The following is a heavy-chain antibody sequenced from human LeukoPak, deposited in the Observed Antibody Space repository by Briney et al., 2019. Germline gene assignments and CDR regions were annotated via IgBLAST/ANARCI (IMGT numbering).Heavy chain of an antibody. CDR3: ARLGYCSSTSCDY. J-gene: IGHJ4*02. Sequence: ASVKVSCKASGGTFSSYTISWVRQAPGQELEWMGRIIPILCIANYAQKFQGRVTITADKSTSTAYMELSSLRSEDTAVYYCARLGYCSSTSCDYWGQGTLVTVSS. CDR2: IIPILCIA. V-gene: IGHV1-69*02. CDR1: GGTFSSYT. D-gene: IGHD2-2*01.